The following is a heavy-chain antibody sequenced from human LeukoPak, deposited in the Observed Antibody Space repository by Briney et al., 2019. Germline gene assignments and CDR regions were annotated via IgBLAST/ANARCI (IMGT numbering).Heavy chain of an antibody. J-gene: IGHJ4*02. V-gene: IGHV4-34*01. CDR2: INHSGST. CDR1: GGSFSGYY. CDR3: VRGFDYAFYD. Sequence: SETLSLTCAVYGGSFSGYYWSWIRQPPGKGLEWIGEINHSGSTNYNPSLKSRVTISVDTSKNQFSLNLSSVTAADTAVYYCVRGFDYAFYDWGQGTLVTVSS. D-gene: IGHD4-17*01.